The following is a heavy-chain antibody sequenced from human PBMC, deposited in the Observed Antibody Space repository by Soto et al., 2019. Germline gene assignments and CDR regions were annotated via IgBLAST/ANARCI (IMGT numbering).Heavy chain of an antibody. D-gene: IGHD6-6*01. Sequence: EVQLVESGGGLVQPGGSLRLSCAASGFTVSSNYMSWVRQAPGKGLEWVSVIYSGGSTYYADSVKGRFTISRDNSKNTLYLQMNSLRAEDTAVYYCAREYSSSSSNDYYYYMDVWGKGTTVTVSS. J-gene: IGHJ6*03. V-gene: IGHV3-66*01. CDR1: GFTVSSNY. CDR3: AREYSSSSSNDYYYYMDV. CDR2: IYSGGST.